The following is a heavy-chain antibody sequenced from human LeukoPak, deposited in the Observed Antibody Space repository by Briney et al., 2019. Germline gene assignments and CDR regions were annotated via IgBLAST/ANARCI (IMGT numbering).Heavy chain of an antibody. Sequence: GGSLRLSCAASGFTFSSYAMSWVRQAPGKGLEWVSAISGSGGSTYYADSVKGRFTISRDNSKNTLYLQMNSLRAEDTAVYYCAKGNYCSGGSRRWGYFDYWGQGTLVTVSS. CDR3: AKGNYCSGGSRRWGYFDY. D-gene: IGHD2-15*01. CDR1: GFTFSSYA. V-gene: IGHV3-23*01. CDR2: ISGSGGST. J-gene: IGHJ4*02.